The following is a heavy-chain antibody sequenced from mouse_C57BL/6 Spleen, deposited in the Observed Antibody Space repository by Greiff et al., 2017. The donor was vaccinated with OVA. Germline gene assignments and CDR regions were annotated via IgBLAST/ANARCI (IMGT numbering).Heavy chain of an antibody. CDR3: ARGWYFDY. CDR1: GYTFTSYW. V-gene: IGHV1-61*01. CDR2: IYPSDSET. D-gene: IGHD2-3*01. Sequence: VQLQQPGAELVRPGSSVKLSCKASGYTFTSYWMDWVKQRPGQGLEWIGNIYPSDSETHYNQKFKDKATLTVDKSSSTAYMQLSSLTSEDSAVYYCARGWYFDYWGQGTTLTVSS. J-gene: IGHJ2*01.